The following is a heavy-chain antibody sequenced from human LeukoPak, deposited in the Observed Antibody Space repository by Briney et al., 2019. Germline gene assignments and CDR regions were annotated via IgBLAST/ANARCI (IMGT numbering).Heavy chain of an antibody. CDR1: GFTFSSYE. Sequence: GGSLRLSCAASGFTFSSYEMNWVRQAPGKGLEWVSYISSGGSTIYYADSVKGRFTISRDNAKNSLYLQMNSLKAEDTAVYYCAELGITMIGGVWGKGTTVTISS. CDR3: AELGITMIGGV. D-gene: IGHD3-10*02. J-gene: IGHJ6*04. CDR2: ISSGGSTI. V-gene: IGHV3-48*03.